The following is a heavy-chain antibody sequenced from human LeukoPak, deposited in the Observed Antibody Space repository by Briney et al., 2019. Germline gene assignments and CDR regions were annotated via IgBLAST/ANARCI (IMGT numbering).Heavy chain of an antibody. V-gene: IGHV4-39*07. CDR3: ARDKSEATALLFDY. CDR1: GGSISSSSYY. Sequence: SETLSLTCTVSGGSISSSSYYWGWIRQPPGKGLEWIGSIYYSGSTYYNPSLKSRVTISVDTSKNQFSLKLSSVTAADTAVYYCARDKSEATALLFDYWGQGTLVTVSS. J-gene: IGHJ4*02. D-gene: IGHD5-12*01. CDR2: IYYSGST.